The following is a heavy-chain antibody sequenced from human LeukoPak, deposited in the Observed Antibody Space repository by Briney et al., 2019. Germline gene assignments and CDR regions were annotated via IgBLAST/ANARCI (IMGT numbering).Heavy chain of an antibody. J-gene: IGHJ4*02. CDR3: ARDITVAARFDYFDY. CDR2: IYTSGST. CDR1: GGSISSYY. V-gene: IGHV4-4*07. Sequence: PSETLSLTCTVSGGSISSYYWSWIRQPAGKGLEWIGRIYTSGSTNYNPSLKSRVTMSVDTSKNQFSLKLSSVTAADTAAYYCARDITVAARFDYFDYWGQGTLVTVSS. D-gene: IGHD2-15*01.